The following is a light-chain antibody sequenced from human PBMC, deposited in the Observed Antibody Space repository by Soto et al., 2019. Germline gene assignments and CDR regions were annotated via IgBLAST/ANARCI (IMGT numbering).Light chain of an antibody. CDR1: SGHSNYA. CDR3: QTWATGIRV. CDR2: LNSDGSH. J-gene: IGLJ3*02. Sequence: QLVLTQSPSASASLGASVKLTCTLSSGHSNYAIAWHQQQPEKGPRYLMNLNSDGSHTKGDGIPDRFSGSSSGAERYLTISSLQSEDEADYYCQTWATGIRVFGGGTKVTVL. V-gene: IGLV4-69*01.